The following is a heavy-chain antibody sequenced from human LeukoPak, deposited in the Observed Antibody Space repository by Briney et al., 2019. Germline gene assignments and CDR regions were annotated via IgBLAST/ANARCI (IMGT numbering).Heavy chain of an antibody. CDR3: AKDRVGATLYFDC. V-gene: IGHV3-23*01. CDR1: GLTFSSYG. Sequence: GGSLRLSCAATGLTFSSYGRSWVRQAQGKGLEWGSAISGSGGRTYYAHSVKGRFTVSTYNSKNTLYLQMNSLRAAATAVYYCAKDRVGATLYFDCWGQGTLVTVSS. J-gene: IGHJ4*02. D-gene: IGHD1-26*01. CDR2: ISGSGGRT.